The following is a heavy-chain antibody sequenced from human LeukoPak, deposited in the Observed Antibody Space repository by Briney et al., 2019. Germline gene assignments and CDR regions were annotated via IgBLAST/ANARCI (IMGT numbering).Heavy chain of an antibody. CDR1: GFTFSSYS. D-gene: IGHD5-18*01. V-gene: IGHV3-21*01. CDR3: ARGENNYGYYYFDY. CDR2: ISSSSSYI. J-gene: IGHJ4*02. Sequence: GGSLRLSCAASGFTFSSYSMNWVRQAPGKGLKWVSSISSSSSYIYYADSVKGRFTISRDNAKNSLYLQMNSLRAEDTAVYYCARGENNYGYYYFDYWGQGTLVTVSS.